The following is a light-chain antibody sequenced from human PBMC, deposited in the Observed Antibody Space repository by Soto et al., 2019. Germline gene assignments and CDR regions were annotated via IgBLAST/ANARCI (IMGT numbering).Light chain of an antibody. V-gene: IGKV3-11*01. CDR2: DAY. CDR1: QSVSSY. J-gene: IGKJ5*01. Sequence: EIVLTQSPATLSLSPGERDTISCRASQSVSSYLAWYQQKPGQAPRLLIYDAYNRANGIPARFSGSGSGTDFTLTISSLEPEDFAVYYCQPRSNWPLTVGQGTRLEIK. CDR3: QPRSNWPLT.